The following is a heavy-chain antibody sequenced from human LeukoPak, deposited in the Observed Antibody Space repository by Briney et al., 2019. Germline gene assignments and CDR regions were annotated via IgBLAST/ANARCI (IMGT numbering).Heavy chain of an antibody. Sequence: GGSLRLSCAASGFTFSSYAMSWVRQAPGKGLEWVSSISSSSSYIYYADSVKGRFTISRDNAKNSLYLQMNSLRAEDTAVYYCARAKGSGWLSSFDYWGQGTLVTVSS. V-gene: IGHV3-21*04. J-gene: IGHJ4*02. CDR2: ISSSSSYI. CDR1: GFTFSSYA. D-gene: IGHD6-19*01. CDR3: ARAKGSGWLSSFDY.